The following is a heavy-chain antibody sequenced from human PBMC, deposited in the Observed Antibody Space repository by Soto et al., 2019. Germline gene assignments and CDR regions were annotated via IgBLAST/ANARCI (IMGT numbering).Heavy chain of an antibody. Sequence: GGSLRLSCAASGFSFSDYGMHWVRQAPGKGLEWVAVISSDESSKYYADSVKGRFTISRDNSKNTVSLEMTSLRAEDTAVYYCAKGGRQWLVTSDFNYWGQGALVTVSS. CDR3: AKGGRQWLVTSDFNY. CDR1: GFSFSDYG. CDR2: ISSDESSK. V-gene: IGHV3-30*18. J-gene: IGHJ4*02. D-gene: IGHD6-19*01.